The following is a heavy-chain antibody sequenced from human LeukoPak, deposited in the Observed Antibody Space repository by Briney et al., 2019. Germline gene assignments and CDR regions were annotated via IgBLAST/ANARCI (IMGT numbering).Heavy chain of an antibody. J-gene: IGHJ6*03. CDR3: ARDTYYYDSSGYYYYYYMDV. D-gene: IGHD3-22*01. V-gene: IGHV4-34*01. CDR1: GGSFSGYY. CDR2: INHSGST. Sequence: SETLSLTCAVYGGSFSGYYWSWLRQPPGKGLEWIGEINHSGSTNYNPSLKSRVTISVDTSKNQFSLKLSSVTAADTAVYYCARDTYYYDSSGYYYYYYMDVWGKGTTVTVSS.